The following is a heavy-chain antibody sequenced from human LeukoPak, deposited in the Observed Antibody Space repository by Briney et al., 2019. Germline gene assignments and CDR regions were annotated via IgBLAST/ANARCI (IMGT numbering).Heavy chain of an antibody. D-gene: IGHD1-14*01. J-gene: IGHJ6*02. Sequence: PGGSLRLSCAASGFTFSIYAMTWVRQAPGKGLEWVSAISSGGASTYYADSVQGRFTISRDNSKNTLFLQMNSPRAEDTAVYYCAKPTGGGVYYYYGMDVWGQGTTVIVSS. CDR2: ISSGGAST. CDR1: GFTFSIYA. V-gene: IGHV3-23*01. CDR3: AKPTGGGVYYYYGMDV.